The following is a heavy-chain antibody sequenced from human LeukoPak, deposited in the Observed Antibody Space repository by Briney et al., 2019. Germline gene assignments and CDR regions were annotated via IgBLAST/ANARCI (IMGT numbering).Heavy chain of an antibody. CDR3: ARFVVVTSSNAFDI. Sequence: ASVKVSCKASGYTFTSYGISWVRQAPGQGLEWMGIINPSGGSTSYAQKFQGRVTMTRDMSTSTVYMELSGLRSEDTAVYYCARFVVVTSSNAFDIWGQGTMVTVSS. D-gene: IGHD2-21*02. CDR2: INPSGGST. V-gene: IGHV1-46*01. CDR1: GYTFTSYG. J-gene: IGHJ3*02.